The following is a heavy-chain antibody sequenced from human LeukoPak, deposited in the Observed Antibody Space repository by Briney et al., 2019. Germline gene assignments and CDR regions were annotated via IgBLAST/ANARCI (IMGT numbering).Heavy chain of an antibody. CDR1: GFTFSSYG. V-gene: IGHV3-30*03. D-gene: IGHD3-10*01. CDR2: ISYDGSNK. J-gene: IGHJ4*02. Sequence: GGSLRLSCAASGFTFSSYGMHWVRQAPGKGLEWVAVISYDGSNKYYADSVKGRFTISRDNSKNTLYLQMNSLGAEDTAVYYCASYGSGSSAPYWGQGTLVTVSS. CDR3: ASYGSGSSAPY.